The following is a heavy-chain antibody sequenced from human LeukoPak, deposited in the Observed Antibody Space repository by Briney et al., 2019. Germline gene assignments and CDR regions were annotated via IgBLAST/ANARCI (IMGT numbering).Heavy chain of an antibody. J-gene: IGHJ5*02. CDR2: IYHSGST. Sequence: PSETLSLTCTVSGGSISSGGYYWSWIRQPPGKGLEWIGYIYHSGSTYYNPSLKSRVTISVDTSKNQFSLKLSSVTVADTAVYYCARDTEPELRRGWFDPWGQGTLVTVSS. CDR3: ARDTEPELRRGWFDP. D-gene: IGHD1-26*01. V-gene: IGHV4-30-2*01. CDR1: GGSISSGGYY.